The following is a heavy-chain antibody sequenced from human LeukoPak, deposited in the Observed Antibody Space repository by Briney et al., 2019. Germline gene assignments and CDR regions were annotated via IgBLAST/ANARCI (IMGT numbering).Heavy chain of an antibody. CDR1: GYTFTNYA. J-gene: IGHJ4*02. D-gene: IGHD1-26*01. V-gene: IGHV1-69*13. CDR3: ARHPTGSFSHYFDY. Sequence: ASVKVSCKASGYTFTNYALHWVRQAPGQGLEWMGGIIPIFGTANYAQKFQGRVTITADESTSTAYMELSSLRSEDTAVYYCARHPTGSFSHYFDYWGQGTLVTVSS. CDR2: IIPIFGTA.